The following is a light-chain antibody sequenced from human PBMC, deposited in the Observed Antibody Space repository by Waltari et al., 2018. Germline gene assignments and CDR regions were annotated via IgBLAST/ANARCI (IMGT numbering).Light chain of an antibody. CDR1: QSVSSN. CDR2: VAS. CDR3: QQYNNWPRT. J-gene: IGKJ1*01. Sequence: EIVMTQSPATLSVSPGARATLSCRASQSVSSNLAWYQQKPGQAPRLLIYVASTRANGIPARFSGSGSGTEFTLTISSMQSEDFAVYYCQQYNNWPRTFGQGTKVEIK. V-gene: IGKV3-15*01.